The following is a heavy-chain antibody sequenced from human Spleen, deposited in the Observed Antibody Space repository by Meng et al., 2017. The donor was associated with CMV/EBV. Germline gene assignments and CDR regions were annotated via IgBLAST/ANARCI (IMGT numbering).Heavy chain of an antibody. CDR3: ARAQPQNYHSSESWFDS. V-gene: IGHV4-39*07. Sequence: SETLSLTCTVSGVSINSRSYFWAWIRQPPGKGLEWIGSIYYSGSTYYNPSLKTPVTISTDISKNQFSLNLKSVTAADTAVYYCARAQPQNYHSSESWFDSWGQGTLVTVSS. CDR2: IYYSGST. D-gene: IGHD3-10*01. CDR1: GVSINSRSYF. J-gene: IGHJ5*01.